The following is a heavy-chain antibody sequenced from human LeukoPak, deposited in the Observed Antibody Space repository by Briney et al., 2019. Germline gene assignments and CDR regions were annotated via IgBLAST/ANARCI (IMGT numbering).Heavy chain of an antibody. CDR2: FDPEDGET. D-gene: IGHD2-2*02. V-gene: IGHV1-24*01. J-gene: IGHJ6*03. CDR3: ATVGCSSTSCSTGYYYYYYMDV. CDR1: GYTLTELS. Sequence: ASVKVSCKVSGYTLTELSMHWVRQAPGKGLEWMGGFDPEDGETIYAQKFQGRVTMTEDTSTDTAYMELSSLRSEDTAVCYCATVGCSSTSCSTGYYYYYYMDVWGKGTTVTVSS.